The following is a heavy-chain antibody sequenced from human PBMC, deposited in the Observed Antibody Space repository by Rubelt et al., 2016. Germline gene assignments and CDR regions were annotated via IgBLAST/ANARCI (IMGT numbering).Heavy chain of an antibody. CDR1: GYSFSSYW. Sequence: NTGESLKISCKGSGYSFSSYWIAWVRQMPGKGLEWMGIIYPGDSDTRYSPSFQGQVTISADKSISTAYLQWTSLKASDTAMYYCPTYRRSHPRDAFDIWGQGTMVIVSS. CDR2: IYPGDSDT. J-gene: IGHJ3*02. D-gene: IGHD1-26*01. CDR3: PTYRRSHPRDAFDI. V-gene: IGHV5-51*03.